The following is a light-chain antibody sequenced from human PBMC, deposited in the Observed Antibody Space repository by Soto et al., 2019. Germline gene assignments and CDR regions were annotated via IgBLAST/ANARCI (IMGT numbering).Light chain of an antibody. V-gene: IGKV3-20*01. J-gene: IGKJ5*01. CDR3: QQYGGSPIT. Sequence: IVLTQSPGTLSLSPGERVTLSCRASQSVTTRLAWYQHKPGQAPTLLMSGASNRASGVPVRFSGSGSGTDFNLTITRLEPEDFALYYCQQYGGSPITFGRGTRLEIK. CDR1: QSVTTR. CDR2: GAS.